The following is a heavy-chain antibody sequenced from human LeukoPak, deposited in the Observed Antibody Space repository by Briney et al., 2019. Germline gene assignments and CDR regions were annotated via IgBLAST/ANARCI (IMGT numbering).Heavy chain of an antibody. V-gene: IGHV3-23*01. J-gene: IGHJ4*02. CDR2: ISGSGGST. Sequence: TGGSLRLSCAAPGLTLSSYGMSWFRQAPGKGLEWLSAISGSGGSTYYADSVQGRFTISRDNSKNTLYLQMSSLRAEDTAVYYCANSPKSDYWGQGTLVTVSS. CDR1: GLTLSSYG. CDR3: ANSPKSDY.